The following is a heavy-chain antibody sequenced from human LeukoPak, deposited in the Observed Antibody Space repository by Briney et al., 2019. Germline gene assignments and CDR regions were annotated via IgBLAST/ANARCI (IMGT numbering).Heavy chain of an antibody. CDR2: VYSSGST. D-gene: IGHD6-13*01. V-gene: IGHV4-59*01. CDR3: ARLTYSTSWYYFDF. J-gene: IGHJ4*02. CDR1: GGAISTYY. Sequence: SETLSLTCTISGGAISTYYWSWIRQPPGKGLEWIGYVYSSGSTDYNPSLKSRVTISLDTSQNQFFLNVTSITTADTAVYYCARLTYSTSWYYFDFWGQGTLVTVSS.